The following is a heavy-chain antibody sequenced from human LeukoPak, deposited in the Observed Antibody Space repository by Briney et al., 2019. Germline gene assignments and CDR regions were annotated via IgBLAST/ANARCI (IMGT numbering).Heavy chain of an antibody. CDR1: GGSISSGGYY. CDR2: IYYSGST. D-gene: IGHD3-3*02. CDR3: AADLQAFAFDI. J-gene: IGHJ3*02. V-gene: IGHV4-31*03. Sequence: SETLSLTCTVSGGSISSGGYYWSWIRQHPGKVLEWIGYIYYSGSTFHNPSLKSRVTISVDTSKNQSSLKLNSVTAADTAVYYCAADLQAFAFDIWGQGTMVTVSS.